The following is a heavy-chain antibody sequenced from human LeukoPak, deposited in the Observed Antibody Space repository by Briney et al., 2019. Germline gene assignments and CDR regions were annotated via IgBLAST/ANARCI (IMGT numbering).Heavy chain of an antibody. Sequence: ASVKVSCKASGYTFTSYGISWVRQAPGQGLEWMGWISAYNGNTNYAQKLQGRVTMTTDTSTSTAYMELRSLRSDDTAVYYCARDLYGSGSYLFDPWGQGTLVTVSS. J-gene: IGHJ5*02. V-gene: IGHV1-18*01. D-gene: IGHD3-10*01. CDR2: ISAYNGNT. CDR1: GYTFTSYG. CDR3: ARDLYGSGSYLFDP.